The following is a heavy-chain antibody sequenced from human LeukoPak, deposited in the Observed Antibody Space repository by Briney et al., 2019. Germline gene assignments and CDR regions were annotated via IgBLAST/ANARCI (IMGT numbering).Heavy chain of an antibody. V-gene: IGHV4-39*01. J-gene: IGHJ4*02. CDR3: ARGGGSTIPDY. D-gene: IGHD5/OR15-5a*01. CDR2: IYYSGST. CDR1: GGSISSSSYY. Sequence: SETLSLTCTVSGGSISSSSYYWGWIRQPPGKGLEWIGSIYYSGSTYYNPSLKSRVTISVDTSKNQFSLKLSSVTAADTAVYYCARGGGSTIPDYWGQGTLVTVSS.